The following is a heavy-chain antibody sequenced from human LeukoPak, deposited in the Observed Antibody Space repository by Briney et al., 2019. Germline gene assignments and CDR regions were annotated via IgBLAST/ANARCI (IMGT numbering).Heavy chain of an antibody. V-gene: IGHV5-51*01. CDR2: IYPGDSDT. D-gene: IGHD1-26*01. J-gene: IGHJ6*03. CDR1: GYSFTSYW. Sequence: GESLKISCKGSGYSFTSYWIGWVRQMPGKGLEWMGIIYPGDSDTRYSPSFQGQVTISADKSISTAYLQWSSLKASDTAMYYCARHVVEGAGIVNYYYKDVWGKGTTVTVSS. CDR3: ARHVVEGAGIVNYYYKDV.